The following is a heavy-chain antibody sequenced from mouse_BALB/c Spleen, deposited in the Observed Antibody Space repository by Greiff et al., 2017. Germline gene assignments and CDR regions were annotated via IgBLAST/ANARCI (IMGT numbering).Heavy chain of an antibody. CDR3: TSAMDY. Sequence: EVKVVESGGGLVQPGGSMKLSCVASGFTFSSYWMSWVRQSPEKGLEWVAEIRLKSDNYATHYAESVKGKFTISRDDSKSRLYLQMNSLRAEDTGIYYCTSAMDYWGQGTSVTVSS. V-gene: IGHV6-6*02. CDR2: IRLKSDNYAT. CDR1: GFTFSSYW. J-gene: IGHJ4*01.